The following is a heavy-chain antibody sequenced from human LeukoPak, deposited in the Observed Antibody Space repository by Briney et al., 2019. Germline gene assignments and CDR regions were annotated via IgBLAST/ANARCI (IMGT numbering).Heavy chain of an antibody. CDR2: INWSGDVT. V-gene: IGHV3-20*01. J-gene: IGHJ4*02. Sequence: GSLRLCCVTSGFTFDDYGISWVRQAPGKGLEWVSGINWSGDVTGYADSVKGRFTISRDNAKNSLYLQMNSLRAEDTALYHCARAPRYSSSWYISDYWGQGTLVTVSS. CDR1: GFTFDDYG. D-gene: IGHD6-13*01. CDR3: ARAPRYSSSWYISDY.